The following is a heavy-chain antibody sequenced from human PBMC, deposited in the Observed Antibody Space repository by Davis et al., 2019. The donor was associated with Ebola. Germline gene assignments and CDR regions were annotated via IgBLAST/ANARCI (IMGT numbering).Heavy chain of an antibody. Sequence: PSETLSLTCAVYGGSFSGYYWSWIRQPPGKGLEWIGEINHSGSTNYNPSLKSRVTISVDTSKNQFSLKLSSVTAADTAVYYCARDQAVAGVQYFGYWGQGTLVTVSS. J-gene: IGHJ4*02. CDR3: ARDQAVAGVQYFGY. V-gene: IGHV4-34*01. CDR2: INHSGST. CDR1: GGSFSGYY. D-gene: IGHD6-19*01.